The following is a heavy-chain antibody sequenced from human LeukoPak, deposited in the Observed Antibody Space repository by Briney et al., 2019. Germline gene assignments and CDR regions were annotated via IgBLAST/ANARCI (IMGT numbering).Heavy chain of an antibody. CDR2: ISGSGGST. CDR3: AKGTYTMIVVVILDY. D-gene: IGHD3-22*01. CDR1: GFTFSSYA. J-gene: IGHJ4*02. Sequence: PGGSLRLSCAASGFTFSSYAMSGVRQAPGKGLGGVSAISGSGGSTYYADSVKGRFTISRDNSKNTLYLQMNSLRAEDTAVYYCAKGTYTMIVVVILDYWGQGTLVTVSS. V-gene: IGHV3-23*01.